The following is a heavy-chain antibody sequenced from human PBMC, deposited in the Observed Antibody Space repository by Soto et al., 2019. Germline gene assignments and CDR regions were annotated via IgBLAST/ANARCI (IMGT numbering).Heavy chain of an antibody. J-gene: IGHJ3*01. Sequence: QITLKESGPPLVRPTQTLTLACSFSGFSLTTSGVGVGWVRQPPGKALEFLALISWDDDTRYRPSLRTRLTITKDTSKNLVVLTMTNVDPADTATYYCVRFGSGCVVPRHRDAFDFWGQGTMVTVSS. V-gene: IGHV2-5*02. CDR2: ISWDDDT. CDR3: VRFGSGCVVPRHRDAFDF. D-gene: IGHD1-26*01. CDR1: GFSLTTSGVG.